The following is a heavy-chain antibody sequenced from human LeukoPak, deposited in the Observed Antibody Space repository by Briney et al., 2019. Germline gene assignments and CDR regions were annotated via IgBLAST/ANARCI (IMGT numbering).Heavy chain of an antibody. J-gene: IGHJ5*02. V-gene: IGHV3-74*01. Sequence: GGSLRLSRAASGFTFTSHWMPWVRQAPGKGLVWVSRIDNDGSDTTYADSVRGRFTISRDNAKNTLYLQMDSLRAEDTAVYYCVRDRPHNWFDPWGQGTLVTVSS. D-gene: IGHD6-6*01. CDR1: GFTFTSHW. CDR3: VRDRPHNWFDP. CDR2: IDNDGSDT.